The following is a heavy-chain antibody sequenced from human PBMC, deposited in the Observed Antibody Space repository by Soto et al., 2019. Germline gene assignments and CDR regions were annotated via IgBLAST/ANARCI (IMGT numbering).Heavy chain of an antibody. CDR1: GCTFTSYD. CDR3: ARERSAAGAGWFDP. J-gene: IGHJ5*02. Sequence: QVQLVQTGAEVKKPGASVKVSCKAYGCTFTSYDINWVRQATGQGLEWMGWMNPNSGNTDYAQKFQGRVTMTRNTSISTAYMELSSLRSEDTAVYYCARERSAAGAGWFDPWGQGTLVTVSS. CDR2: MNPNSGNT. D-gene: IGHD6-13*01. V-gene: IGHV1-8*01.